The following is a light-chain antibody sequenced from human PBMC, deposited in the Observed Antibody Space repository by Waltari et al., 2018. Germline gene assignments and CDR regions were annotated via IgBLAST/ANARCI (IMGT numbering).Light chain of an antibody. CDR2: GAS. V-gene: IGKV3-20*01. CDR1: QSVSSD. Sequence: EIVLTPSPGTPSLSPGERATLSCRASQSVSSDLAWYQQNPGQAPRLLVSGASSRATGIPDRFSGSGSGSDFTLTVSRLEPEDFAVYYCQQYRYSPWTFGQGTKVEL. J-gene: IGKJ1*01. CDR3: QQYRYSPWT.